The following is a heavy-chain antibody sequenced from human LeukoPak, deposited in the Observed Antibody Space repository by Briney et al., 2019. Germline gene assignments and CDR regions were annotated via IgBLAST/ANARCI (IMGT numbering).Heavy chain of an antibody. CDR2: IYPGDSDT. J-gene: IGHJ4*02. D-gene: IGHD3-3*01. CDR1: GYSFTSYW. V-gene: IGHV5-51*01. CDR3: ARLKLRFLEWLPLFDY. Sequence: GASLKISCKGSGYSFTSYWIGWVRQMPGKGLEWMGIIYPGDSDTRYSPSFQGQVTISADKSISTAYLQWSSLKASDTAMYYCARLKLRFLEWLPLFDYWGQGTLVTVSS.